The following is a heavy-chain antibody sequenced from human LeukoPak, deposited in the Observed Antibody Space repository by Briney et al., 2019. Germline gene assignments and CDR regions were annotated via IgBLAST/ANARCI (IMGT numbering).Heavy chain of an antibody. Sequence: QTLSLTCAISGDSVSSNSAAWNWIRQSPSRGLEWLGGTYYRSKWYNDYAVSVKSRITINPDTSKNQFSLQLNSVTPEDTAVYYCARVLLWFGESAWFDPWGQGTLVTVSS. CDR3: ARVLLWFGESAWFDP. CDR1: GDSVSSNSAA. CDR2: TYYRSKWYN. V-gene: IGHV6-1*01. J-gene: IGHJ5*02. D-gene: IGHD3-10*01.